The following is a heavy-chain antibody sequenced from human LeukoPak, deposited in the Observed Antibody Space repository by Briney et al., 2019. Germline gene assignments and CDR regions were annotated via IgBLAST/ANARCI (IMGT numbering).Heavy chain of an antibody. J-gene: IGHJ4*02. CDR3: ARAATVTAESALGY. CDR2: INSNGGST. CDR1: GFTFSSYA. D-gene: IGHD4-17*01. V-gene: IGHV3-64*01. Sequence: GGSLRLSCVASGFTFSSYAMHWVRQTPGKGLEYVSGINSNGGSTHYANSVKGRFTISRDNSKHTLYLQMGSLRTEDMAVYYCARAATVTAESALGYWGQGTLVTVSS.